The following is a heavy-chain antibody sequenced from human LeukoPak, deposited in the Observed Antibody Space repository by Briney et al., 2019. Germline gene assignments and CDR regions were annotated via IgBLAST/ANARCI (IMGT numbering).Heavy chain of an antibody. D-gene: IGHD3-9*01. CDR2: ISAYNGNT. CDR3: ARVLRYFDWSYTYYYMDV. Sequence: GASVKVSCKASGYTLTSYGISWVRQAPGQGLEWMGWISAYNGNTNYAQKLQGRVTMTTDTSTSTAYMELRSLRSDDTAVYYCARVLRYFDWSYTYYYMDVWGKGTTVTISS. V-gene: IGHV1-18*01. J-gene: IGHJ6*03. CDR1: GYTLTSYG.